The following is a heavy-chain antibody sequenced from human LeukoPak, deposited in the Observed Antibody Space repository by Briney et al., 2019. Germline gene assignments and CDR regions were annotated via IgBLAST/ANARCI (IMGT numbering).Heavy chain of an antibody. J-gene: IGHJ4*02. V-gene: IGHV4-59*01. D-gene: IGHD1-1*01. CDR3: AGAARWTISYFDY. CDR2: IYYSGST. Sequence: PSETLSLTCTVSGGSISSYYWSWIRQPPGKGLEWIGYIYYSGSTNYNPSLKSRVTISVDTSKNQFSLKLSPVTAADTAVYYCAGAARWTISYFDYWGQGTLVTVSS. CDR1: GGSISSYY.